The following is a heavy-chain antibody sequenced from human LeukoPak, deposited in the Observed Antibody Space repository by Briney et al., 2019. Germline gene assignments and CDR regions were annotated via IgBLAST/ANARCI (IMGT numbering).Heavy chain of an antibody. CDR3: ARDVPPGIAVAGGFDY. V-gene: IGHV1-46*01. J-gene: IGHJ4*02. Sequence: ASVEVSCKASGYTFTSYYMHWVRQAPGQGLGWMGIINPSGGSTSYAQKFQGRVTMTRDMSTSTVYMELSSLRSEDTAVYYCARDVPPGIAVAGGFDYWGQGTLVTVSS. D-gene: IGHD6-19*01. CDR2: INPSGGST. CDR1: GYTFTSYY.